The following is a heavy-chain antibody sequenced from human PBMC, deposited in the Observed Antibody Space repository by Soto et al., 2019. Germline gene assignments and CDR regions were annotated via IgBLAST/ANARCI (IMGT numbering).Heavy chain of an antibody. V-gene: IGHV1-69*12. CDR1: GGTFSSYA. Sequence: QVQLVQSGAEVKKPGSSVKVSCKASGGTFSSYAISWVRQAPGQGLEWMGGIIPIFGTADYAQKFQGRVTITADEGTSTAYVELSSLRSEDTAVYYCAKSPENYYYGMDVWGQGTTVTVSS. CDR3: AKSPENYYYGMDV. J-gene: IGHJ6*02. CDR2: IIPIFGTA.